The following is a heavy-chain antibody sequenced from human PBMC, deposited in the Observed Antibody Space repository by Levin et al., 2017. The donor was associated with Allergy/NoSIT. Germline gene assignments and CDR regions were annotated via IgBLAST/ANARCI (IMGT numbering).Heavy chain of an antibody. J-gene: IGHJ3*01. CDR3: AKKQAGAGGFSFDV. D-gene: IGHD6-19*01. CDR2: ITGGGSDT. Sequence: PGGSLRLSCAASGFAFGDYAMTWVRQAPGKGLEWVSDITGGGSDTWYGDSVKGRFTVSRDNSKDMLYLELNSLRVEDTGIYYCAKKQAGAGGFSFDVWGQGTTVTVSS. CDR1: GFAFGDYA. V-gene: IGHV3-23*01.